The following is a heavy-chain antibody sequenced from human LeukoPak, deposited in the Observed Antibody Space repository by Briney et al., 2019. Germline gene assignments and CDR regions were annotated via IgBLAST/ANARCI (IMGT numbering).Heavy chain of an antibody. CDR3: ARYTVTLSDDAFDI. V-gene: IGHV2-5*01. Sequence: ESGPTLVNPTQTLTLTCTFSGFSLSTSGVGVGWIRQPPGKALEWLALIYWNDDKRYSPSLKSRLTITKDTSKSQVVLTMTNMDPVDTATYYCARYTVTLSDDAFDIWGQGTMVTVSS. CDR1: GFSLSTSGVG. J-gene: IGHJ3*02. CDR2: IYWNDDK. D-gene: IGHD4-17*01.